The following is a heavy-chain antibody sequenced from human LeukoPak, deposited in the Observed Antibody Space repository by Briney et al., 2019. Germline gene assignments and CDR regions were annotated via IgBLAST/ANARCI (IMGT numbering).Heavy chain of an antibody. V-gene: IGHV4-39*01. CDR2: IYYSGST. D-gene: IGHD1-7*01. Sequence: SETLSLTCTVSGGSISSDSYYWGWIRQPPGRGLQWIGCIYYSGSTYYKPSLKSRVTISVDTSKNQFSLKLTSVTAADTAVYYCGRRSRSTWNYRRGDYWGQGTLVTVSS. J-gene: IGHJ4*02. CDR1: GGSISSDSYY. CDR3: GRRSRSTWNYRRGDY.